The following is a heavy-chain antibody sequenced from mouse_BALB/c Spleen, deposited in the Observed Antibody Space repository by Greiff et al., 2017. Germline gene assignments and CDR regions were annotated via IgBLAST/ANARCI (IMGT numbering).Heavy chain of an antibody. CDR2: INPDSSTI. Sequence: DVKLQESGGGLVQPGGSLKLSCAASGFDFSRYWMSWVRQAPGKGLEWIGEINPDSSTINYTPSLKDKFIISRDNAKNTLYLQMSKVRSEDTALYYCARPLFITTEASFAYWGQGTLVTVSA. CDR1: GFDFSRYW. V-gene: IGHV4-1*02. J-gene: IGHJ3*01. D-gene: IGHD1-1*01. CDR3: ARPLFITTEASFAY.